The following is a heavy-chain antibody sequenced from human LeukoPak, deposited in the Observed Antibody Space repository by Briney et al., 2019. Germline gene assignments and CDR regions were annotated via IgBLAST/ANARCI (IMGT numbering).Heavy chain of an antibody. J-gene: IGHJ4*02. CDR3: ARIYPFWSGPYSTSYYFDN. V-gene: IGHV4-59*11. D-gene: IGHD3-3*01. CDR1: GGSMSSHY. CDR2: IYYSGST. Sequence: SETLSLTCTVSGGSMSSHYWSWIRQPPGKGLEWIGYIYYSGSTNYNPSLKSRIAISVDTPKNQFSLKLSSVTAADTAVYYCARIYPFWSGPYSTSYYFDNWGQGTLVAVSS.